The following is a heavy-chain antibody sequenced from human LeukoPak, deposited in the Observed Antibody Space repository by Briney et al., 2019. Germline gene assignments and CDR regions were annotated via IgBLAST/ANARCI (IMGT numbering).Heavy chain of an antibody. CDR2: IIPILGIA. CDR1: GGTFSSYA. D-gene: IGHD3-22*01. Sequence: ASVKVSCKASGGTFSSYAISWVRQAPGQGLEWMGRIIPILGIANYAQKFQGRVTITADKSTSTAYMELSSLRSEDTAVYYCATREVSMIVVGSVYYYGMDVWGQGTTVTVSS. V-gene: IGHV1-69*04. J-gene: IGHJ6*02. CDR3: ATREVSMIVVGSVYYYGMDV.